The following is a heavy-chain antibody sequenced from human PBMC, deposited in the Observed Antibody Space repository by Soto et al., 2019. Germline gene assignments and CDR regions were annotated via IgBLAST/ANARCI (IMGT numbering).Heavy chain of an antibody. D-gene: IGHD3-22*01. V-gene: IGHV3-23*01. CDR1: GFTFISYA. CDR2: ISGSGGST. Sequence: GGSLRLSCAASGFTFISYAMSWVRQAPGKGLEWVSAISGSGGSTYYADSVKGRFTISRDNSKNTLYLQMNSLRAEDTAVYYCAKDPDYYDSSGPDTIDYWGQGTLVTVSS. J-gene: IGHJ4*02. CDR3: AKDPDYYDSSGPDTIDY.